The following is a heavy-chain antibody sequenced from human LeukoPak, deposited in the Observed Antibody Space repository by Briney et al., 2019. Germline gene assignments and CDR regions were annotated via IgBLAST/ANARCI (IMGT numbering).Heavy chain of an antibody. CDR2: IRQDGSEK. V-gene: IGHV3-7*01. Sequence: PGGSLRLSCEVSGFTFTDYWMNWVRQAPGKGPEWVASIRQDGSEKTYVASVKGRFTISRDNTKNSLSLQLNGLRAEDTAVYYCARDGTAAGLYFDLWGQGTLVTVSS. D-gene: IGHD6-13*01. CDR1: GFTFTDYW. CDR3: ARDGTAAGLYFDL. J-gene: IGHJ4*01.